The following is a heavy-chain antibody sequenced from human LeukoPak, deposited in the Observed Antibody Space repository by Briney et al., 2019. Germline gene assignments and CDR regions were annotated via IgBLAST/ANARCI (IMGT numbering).Heavy chain of an antibody. CDR3: ARRTYSASYWKHFGY. V-gene: IGHV4-39*01. J-gene: IGHJ4*02. CDR1: GGSISSSSDY. CDR2: IYYSENT. D-gene: IGHD1-26*01. Sequence: SETLSLTCTVSGGSISSSSDYWGWIRQAPGKGLEWIGSIYYSENTYYNSSLKSRVTISVDTSKNQFSLKLNSVTAADMAVYFCARRTYSASYWKHFGYWGQGTLVTVSS.